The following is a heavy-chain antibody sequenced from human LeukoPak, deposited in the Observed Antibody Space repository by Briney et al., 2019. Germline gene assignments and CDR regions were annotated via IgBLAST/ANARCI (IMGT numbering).Heavy chain of an antibody. CDR1: GGSISSSSYY. J-gene: IGHJ4*02. CDR2: IYYSGST. D-gene: IGHD3-10*01. V-gene: IGHV4-39*07. CDR3: ARVGRESMVRGVIV. Sequence: SETLSLTCTVSGGSISSSSYYWGWIRQPPGTGLEWVGSIYYSGSTYYNPSLKSRVTISVDTSKNQFSLKLSSVTAADTAVYYCARVGRESMVRGVIVWGQGTLVTVSS.